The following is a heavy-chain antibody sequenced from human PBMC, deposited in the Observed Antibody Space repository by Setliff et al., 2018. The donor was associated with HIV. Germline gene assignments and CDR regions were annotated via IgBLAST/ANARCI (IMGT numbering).Heavy chain of an antibody. Sequence: ASVKVSFKASGYTFTSYGISWVRQAPGQGLEWMGWISAYNGNTNYAQKLQGRVTMTTDTSTSTAYMELRSLRSDDTAVYYCARDRGNVLRYFDWPTYYYYYYMDVWGKGTTVTVSS. CDR2: ISAYNGNT. V-gene: IGHV1-18*01. CDR3: ARDRGNVLRYFDWPTYYYYYYMDV. D-gene: IGHD3-9*01. J-gene: IGHJ6*03. CDR1: GYTFTSYG.